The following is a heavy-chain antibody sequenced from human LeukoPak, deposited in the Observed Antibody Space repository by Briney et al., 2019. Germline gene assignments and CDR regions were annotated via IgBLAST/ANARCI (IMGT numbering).Heavy chain of an antibody. Sequence: GGSLRLSCAASGFTFSSYAMSWVRQAPGKGLEWISPISGSGGSTYYADSVKGRLTISRDNSKNTLYLQMNSLRAEDTAVYYCAKVYGGNSYAFDIWGQGTMVTISS. J-gene: IGHJ3*02. V-gene: IGHV3-23*01. CDR3: AKVYGGNSYAFDI. D-gene: IGHD4-23*01. CDR2: ISGSGGST. CDR1: GFTFSSYA.